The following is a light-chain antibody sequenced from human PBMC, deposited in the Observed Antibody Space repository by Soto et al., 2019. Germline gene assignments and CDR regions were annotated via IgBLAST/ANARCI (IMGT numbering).Light chain of an antibody. CDR2: EVS. V-gene: IGLV2-23*02. J-gene: IGLJ7*01. CDR3: CSYAGSSNLAV. CDR1: SSDVGSYNL. Sequence: QSALTQPASVSGSPGQSITISCTGTSSDVGSYNLVSWYQQHPTKAPKLMIYEVSKRPSGVSNRFSGSKSDNTATLTISGLQAEDEADYYCCSYAGSSNLAVFGGGTQLTDL.